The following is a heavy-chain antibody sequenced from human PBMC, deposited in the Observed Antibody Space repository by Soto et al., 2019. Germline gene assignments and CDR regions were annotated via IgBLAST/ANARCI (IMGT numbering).Heavy chain of an antibody. CDR3: ARRSSEWELLLDAFDI. V-gene: IGHV1-18*01. Sequence: QVQLVQSGAEVKKPGASVKVSCKASGYTFTSYGISWVREAPGQGVEWMGWISAYNGNTNYAQKLQGRVTMTTDTSTSTAYMELRSLRSDDTAVYYCARRSSEWELLLDAFDIWGQGTMVTVSS. CDR2: ISAYNGNT. CDR1: GYTFTSYG. J-gene: IGHJ3*02. D-gene: IGHD1-26*01.